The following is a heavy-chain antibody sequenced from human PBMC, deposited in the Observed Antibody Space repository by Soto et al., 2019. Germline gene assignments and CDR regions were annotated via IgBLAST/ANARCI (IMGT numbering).Heavy chain of an antibody. CDR1: GFTFSSYV. J-gene: IGHJ3*02. CDR3: AKGGSNGWYAAFDI. CDR2: ISGSGGST. V-gene: IGHV3-23*01. D-gene: IGHD6-19*01. Sequence: EVQLLESGGGLVQPGGSLRLSCAASGFTFSSYVMNWVRQAPGKGLEWVSTISGSGGSTYYADSVEGRFTFSRDNSKNQLNWLMNSLRAEDTAVYYCAKGGSNGWYAAFDIWGQGTMVTVSS.